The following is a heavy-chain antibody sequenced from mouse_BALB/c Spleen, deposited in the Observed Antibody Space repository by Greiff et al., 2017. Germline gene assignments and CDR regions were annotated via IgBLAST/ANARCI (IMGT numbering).Heavy chain of an antibody. CDR3: ARDYGNYFDY. CDR2: INSNGGST. CDR1: GFTFSSYG. D-gene: IGHD2-1*01. Sequence: EVKVEESGGGLVKPGGSLKLSCAASGFTFSSYGMSWVRQTPDKRLELVATINSNGGSTYYPDSVKGRFTISRDNAKNTLYLQMSSLKSEDTAMYYCARDYGNYFDYWGQGTTLTVSS. V-gene: IGHV5-6-3*01. J-gene: IGHJ2*01.